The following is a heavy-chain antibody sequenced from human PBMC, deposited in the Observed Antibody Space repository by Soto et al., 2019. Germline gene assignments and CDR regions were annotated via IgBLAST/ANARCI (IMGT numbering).Heavy chain of an antibody. CDR3: ARDWTHYDSSGPGDY. Sequence: SCKASGYTFTSYPMHWVRQAPGQRLEWMGWINAGNGDTKYSQKFQGRVTITRDTSASTAYMELSSLRSEDTAVFYCARDWTHYDSSGPGDYWGQGTLVTVSS. CDR2: INAGNGDT. D-gene: IGHD3-22*01. J-gene: IGHJ4*02. V-gene: IGHV1-3*01. CDR1: GYTFTSYP.